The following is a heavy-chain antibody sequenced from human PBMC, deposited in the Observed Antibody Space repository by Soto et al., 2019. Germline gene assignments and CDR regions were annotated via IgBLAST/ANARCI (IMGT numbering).Heavy chain of an antibody. CDR2: IYYSGST. CDR3: ARDPKYYYDSSGYLTGGMDV. D-gene: IGHD3-22*01. Sequence: PSETLSLTCTVSGGSVSSGSYYWSWIRQPPGKGLEWIGYIYYSGSTNYNPSLKSRVTISVDTSKNQFSLKLSSVTAADTAVYYCARDPKYYYDSSGYLTGGMDVWGQGTTVTVSS. J-gene: IGHJ6*02. V-gene: IGHV4-61*01. CDR1: GGSVSSGSYY.